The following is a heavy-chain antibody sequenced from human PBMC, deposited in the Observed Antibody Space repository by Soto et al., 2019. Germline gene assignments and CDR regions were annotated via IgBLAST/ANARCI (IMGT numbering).Heavy chain of an antibody. CDR1: GFTFSSYA. D-gene: IGHD3-10*01. Sequence: GGSLRLSCAASGFTFSSYAMSWVRQAPGKGLEWVSAISGSGGSTYYADSVKGRFTISRDNSKNTLYLQMNSLRAEDTAVYYCAKVSTGSLALGGFGYWGQGPLVTVSS. J-gene: IGHJ4*02. CDR2: ISGSGGST. CDR3: AKVSTGSLALGGFGY. V-gene: IGHV3-23*01.